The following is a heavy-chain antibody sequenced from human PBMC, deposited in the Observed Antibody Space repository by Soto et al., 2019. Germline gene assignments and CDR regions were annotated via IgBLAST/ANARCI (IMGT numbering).Heavy chain of an antibody. J-gene: IGHJ6*03. D-gene: IGHD6-6*01. CDR1: GYTFTGYY. V-gene: IGHV1-2*04. Sequence: ASVKVSCKASGYTFTGYYMHWVRQAPGQGLEWMGWINPNSGGTNYAQKFQGWVTMTRDTSISTAYMELSRLRSDDTAVYYCARSVSYSSSSSDYYYYMDVWGKGTTVTVSS. CDR3: ARSVSYSSSSSDYYYYMDV. CDR2: INPNSGGT.